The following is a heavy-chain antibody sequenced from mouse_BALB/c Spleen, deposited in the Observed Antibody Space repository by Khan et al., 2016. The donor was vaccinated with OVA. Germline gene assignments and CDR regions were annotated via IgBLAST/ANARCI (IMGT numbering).Heavy chain of an antibody. V-gene: IGHV2-2*02. CDR3: ARNYDYDEGLVY. Sequence: QVQLKESEPGLVQPSQSLSITCTVSGFSLTSYGIHWVRQSPGKGLEWLGVIWSGGSTDYDAAFISRLSISKDNSKSQVFFKMNSLQGNDTAIYYCARNYDYDEGLVYWGQGTLVTVSA. D-gene: IGHD2-4*01. CDR1: GFSLTSYG. J-gene: IGHJ3*01. CDR2: IWSGGST.